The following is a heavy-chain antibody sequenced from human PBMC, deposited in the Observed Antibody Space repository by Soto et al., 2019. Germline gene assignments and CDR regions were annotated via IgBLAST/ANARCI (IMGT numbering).Heavy chain of an antibody. J-gene: IGHJ4*02. V-gene: IGHV1-46*01. CDR1: GYTFTSYY. CDR2: INPSGGST. Sequence: ASVKVSCKASGYTFTSYYMHWVRQAPGQGLEWMGIINPSGGSTSYAQKFQGRVTMTRDTSTSTVYMELSSLRSEDTAVYYCARDRGGGSYYYPSDYWGQGTLVTVSS. D-gene: IGHD1-26*01. CDR3: ARDRGGGSYYYPSDY.